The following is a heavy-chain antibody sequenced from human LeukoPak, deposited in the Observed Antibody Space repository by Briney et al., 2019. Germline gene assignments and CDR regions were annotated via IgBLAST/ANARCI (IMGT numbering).Heavy chain of an antibody. CDR3: ASDLGSYYLFDY. D-gene: IGHD1-26*01. J-gene: IGHJ4*02. Sequence: ASVKVSCKASGGTFSSYAISWVRQAPGQGLEWMGGIIPIFGTANYAKKFQGRVTITAEEFTSTAYMELSSLRSEDTAVYYCASDLGSYYLFDYWGQGTLVTVSS. CDR2: IIPIFGTA. V-gene: IGHV1-69*13. CDR1: GGTFSSYA.